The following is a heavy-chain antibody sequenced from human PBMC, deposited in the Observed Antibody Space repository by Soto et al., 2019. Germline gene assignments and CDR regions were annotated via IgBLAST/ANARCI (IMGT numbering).Heavy chain of an antibody. Sequence: SETLSLTCTVSGASISGDYYHWTWIRQSPGKGLEWIGYVFHSGSVLYNPSLKSRLHISVDTSKNQFSLRLTSVTAADTAVFFCAREDDGGDRDYYGLDVWGQGTTVTVSS. CDR2: VFHSGSV. V-gene: IGHV4-30-4*08. CDR3: AREDDGGDRDYYGLDV. CDR1: GASISGDYYH. J-gene: IGHJ6*02. D-gene: IGHD2-21*02.